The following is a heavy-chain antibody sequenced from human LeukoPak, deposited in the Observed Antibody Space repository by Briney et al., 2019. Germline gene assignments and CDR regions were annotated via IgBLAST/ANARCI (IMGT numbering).Heavy chain of an antibody. J-gene: IGHJ4*02. CDR1: GASITSYY. D-gene: IGHD5-18*01. Sequence: SETLSLTCTVSGASITSYYWTWIRQPPGKGLEWIGYIYYSGSTNYNPSLKSRATISVDTSKNQFSLKLSSVTAADTAVYYCARVARYSYGYYFDYWGRGTLVTVSS. CDR3: ARVARYSYGYYFDY. CDR2: IYYSGST. V-gene: IGHV4-59*01.